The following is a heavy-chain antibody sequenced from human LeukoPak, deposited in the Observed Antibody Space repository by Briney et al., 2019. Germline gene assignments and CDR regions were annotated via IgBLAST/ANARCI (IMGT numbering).Heavy chain of an antibody. Sequence: PSETLSLTCAVYGGSFSGYYWSWIRQPPGKGLEWIGEINHSGSTNYNPSLKSRVTMSVDTSKNQFSLKLSSVTAADTAVYYCARTYYYDSSGYYTFDYWGQGTLVTVSS. D-gene: IGHD3-22*01. J-gene: IGHJ4*02. CDR2: INHSGST. CDR3: ARTYYYDSSGYYTFDY. V-gene: IGHV4-34*01. CDR1: GGSFSGYY.